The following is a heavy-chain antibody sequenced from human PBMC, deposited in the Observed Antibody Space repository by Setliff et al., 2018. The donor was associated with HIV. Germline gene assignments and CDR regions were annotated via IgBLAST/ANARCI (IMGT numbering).Heavy chain of an antibody. D-gene: IGHD6-19*01. CDR2: VTHSGRT. Sequence: KPSETLSLTCAVYGGSFGGYYWSWIRQPPGKGLEWIGEVTHSGRTNYNPSLESRVTTSVDTSKKQFSLRLTSVTAADTAVYYCARGVRDNSGWSSYYFDYWGQGTLVTVSS. J-gene: IGHJ4*02. V-gene: IGHV4-34*01. CDR3: ARGVRDNSGWSSYYFDY. CDR1: GGSFGGYY.